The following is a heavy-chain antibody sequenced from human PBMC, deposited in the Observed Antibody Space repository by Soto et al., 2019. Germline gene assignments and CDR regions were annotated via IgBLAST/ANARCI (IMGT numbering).Heavy chain of an antibody. J-gene: IGHJ6*02. Sequence: EVQLVESGGGLVQPGGSLRLSCAASGFTFSSYWMSWVRQAPGKGLEWVANIKQDGSEKYYVDSVKGRFTISRDNAKNSLYLQMNSLRAEDTAVYYCARGSRAADYYYYGMDVWGQGTTVPVSS. CDR1: GFTFSSYW. V-gene: IGHV3-7*03. D-gene: IGHD6-13*01. CDR2: IKQDGSEK. CDR3: ARGSRAADYYYYGMDV.